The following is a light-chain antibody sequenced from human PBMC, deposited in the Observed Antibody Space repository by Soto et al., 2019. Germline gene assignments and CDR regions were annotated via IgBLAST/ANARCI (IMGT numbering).Light chain of an antibody. CDR3: QQTYDAVPST. V-gene: IGKV1-39*01. CDR1: ESINTY. CDR2: AAS. J-gene: IGKJ5*01. Sequence: DIQMTQSPSSLSASVGDRVTLTCRANESINTYLNWYQQRSGSAPRLLIFAASSLETGVPVRFSGSGSGTDFTLTVSDVHPEDFATYYCQQTYDAVPSTFGQGTRLEIK.